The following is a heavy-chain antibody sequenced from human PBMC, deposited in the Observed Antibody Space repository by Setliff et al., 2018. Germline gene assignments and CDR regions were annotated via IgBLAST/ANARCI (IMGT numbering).Heavy chain of an antibody. CDR3: AVTLSFPIQSPFDP. D-gene: IGHD5-18*01. CDR2: IYSGGGT. V-gene: IGHV3-53*01. CDR1: GFTVSSNH. Sequence: GGSLRLSCAASGFTVSSNHISWVRQAPGKGLEWVSVIYSGGGTYYADSVKGRFTISRDNSKNTLYLQINSLRAEDTAVYYCAVTLSFPIQSPFDPWGQGTLVTVSS. J-gene: IGHJ5*02.